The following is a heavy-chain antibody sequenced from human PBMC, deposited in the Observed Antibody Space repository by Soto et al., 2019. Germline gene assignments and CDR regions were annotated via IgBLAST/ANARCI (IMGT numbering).Heavy chain of an antibody. CDR2: IIPIFGTA. CDR3: ARDMSIVVVPAATSPDYYYYGMDV. CDR1: GGTFSSYA. Sequence: SVKVSCKASGGTFSSYAISWVRQAPGQGLEWMGGIIPIFGTANYAQKFQGRVTITADKSTSTAYMELSSLRSEDTAVYYCARDMSIVVVPAATSPDYYYYGMDVWGQGTTVTVSS. D-gene: IGHD2-2*01. V-gene: IGHV1-69*06. J-gene: IGHJ6*02.